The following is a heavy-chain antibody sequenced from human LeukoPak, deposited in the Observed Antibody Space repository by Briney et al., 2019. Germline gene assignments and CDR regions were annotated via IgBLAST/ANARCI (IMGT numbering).Heavy chain of an antibody. V-gene: IGHV5-51*01. D-gene: IGHD1-26*01. J-gene: IGHJ5*02. CDR2: IYPGDSET. CDR3: ARRGASREWFDP. Sequence: GESPQISCKGSGYSFISQWIGWVRQMPGKGLEWMGIIYPGDSETRYNPSFQGQVTISADKSISIAYLQWGSLKASDTAMYYCARRGASREWFDPWGEGTLVSVSS. CDR1: GYSFISQW.